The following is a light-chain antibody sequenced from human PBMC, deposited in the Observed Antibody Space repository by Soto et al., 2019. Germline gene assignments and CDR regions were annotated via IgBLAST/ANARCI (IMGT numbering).Light chain of an antibody. CDR2: DVS. V-gene: IGLV2-14*01. J-gene: IGLJ3*02. CDR3: SSYTSSSTLGV. CDR1: SSDVGGYNY. Sequence: SALTPPASVSGSPGQSITISCTGTSSDVGGYNYVSWYQQHPGKAPKLMIYDVSNRPSGVSNRFSGSKSGNTASLTISGLQAEDEADYYCSSYTSSSTLGVFGGGTKLT.